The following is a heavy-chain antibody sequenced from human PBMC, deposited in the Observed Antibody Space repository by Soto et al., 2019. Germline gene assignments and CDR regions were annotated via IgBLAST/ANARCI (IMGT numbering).Heavy chain of an antibody. CDR3: AGDKGDLRFLEWSYYFDS. V-gene: IGHV3-30-3*01. CDR1: GFTFSNYA. D-gene: IGHD3-3*01. Sequence: QVQLVESGGGVVQPGRSLRLSCAPSGFTFSNYAMHWVRQAPGKGLEWVAVISYDGSNKYYADSVKGRFTISRDNSKKTLDLKMDSLRAEATDVYYCAGDKGDLRFLEWSYYFDSWGQGTLVTVFS. J-gene: IGHJ4*02. CDR2: ISYDGSNK.